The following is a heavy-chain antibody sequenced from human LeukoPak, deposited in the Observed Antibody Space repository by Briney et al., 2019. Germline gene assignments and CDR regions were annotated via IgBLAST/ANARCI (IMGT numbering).Heavy chain of an antibody. Sequence: PSETLSLTCAVYGGSFSGYYWSWIRQPPGKGLEWIGEINHSGSTNYNPSLKSRVTISVDTSKNQFSLKLGSVTAADTAVYYCARAGYWNYYGSGSYYSFDYWGQGTLVTVSS. CDR1: GGSFSGYY. CDR2: INHSGST. J-gene: IGHJ4*02. V-gene: IGHV4-34*01. CDR3: ARAGYWNYYGSGSYYSFDY. D-gene: IGHD3-10*01.